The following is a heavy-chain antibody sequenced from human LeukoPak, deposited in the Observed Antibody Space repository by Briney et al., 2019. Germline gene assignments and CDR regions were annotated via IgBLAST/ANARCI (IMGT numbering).Heavy chain of an antibody. V-gene: IGHV4-59*01. CDR2: IYYTGST. CDR1: GGSISTYY. CDR3: ARTLDSGSQDY. D-gene: IGHD1-26*01. J-gene: IGHJ4*02. Sequence: PSETLSLTCTVSGGSISTYYWSWIRQPPGKGLEWIGYIYYTGSTSYNPSLKSRVTISVDTSKNQFSLKLSSVTAADTAVYYCARTLDSGSQDYWGQGTLVTVSS.